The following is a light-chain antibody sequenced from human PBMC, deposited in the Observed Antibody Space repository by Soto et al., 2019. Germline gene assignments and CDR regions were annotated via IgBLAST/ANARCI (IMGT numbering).Light chain of an antibody. V-gene: IGKV3-20*01. CDR3: QHSPWT. Sequence: PGERATLSCRASQNVYTNLAWYQQKPGQAPRLLIHGASTRATGIPDRFGGSGSGTDFTLTISRLEPEDFAVYYCQHSPWTFGQGTKVDIK. CDR2: GAS. CDR1: QNVYTN. J-gene: IGKJ1*01.